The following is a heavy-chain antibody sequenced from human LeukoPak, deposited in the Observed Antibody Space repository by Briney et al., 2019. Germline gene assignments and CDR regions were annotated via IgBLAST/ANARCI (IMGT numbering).Heavy chain of an antibody. CDR3: ARHLYSGYERVFGY. Sequence: SETLSLTCAVSGGSISSYYWIWIRQPPGKGLEWIGYIYYSGITNYNPSLKSRVTISVDTSKNQFSLKLSSVAAPDTAVYYCARHLYSGYERVFGYWGQGTLVTVSS. V-gene: IGHV4-59*08. CDR1: GGSISSYY. CDR2: IYYSGIT. J-gene: IGHJ4*02. D-gene: IGHD5-12*01.